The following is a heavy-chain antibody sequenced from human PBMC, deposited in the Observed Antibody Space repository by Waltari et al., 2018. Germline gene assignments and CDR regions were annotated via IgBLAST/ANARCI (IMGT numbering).Heavy chain of an antibody. CDR1: GGSFSGYY. CDR3: ARDRPRYSYGSPYWYFDL. CDR2: INHSGST. Sequence: QVQLQQWGAGLLKPSETLSLTCAVYGGSFSGYYWSWIRQPPGKGLGWIGEINHSGSTNYTPSLKRRVTISVDTSKNQFSLKLSSVTAADTAVYYCARDRPRYSYGSPYWYFDLWGRGTLVTVSS. V-gene: IGHV4-34*01. J-gene: IGHJ2*01. D-gene: IGHD5-18*01.